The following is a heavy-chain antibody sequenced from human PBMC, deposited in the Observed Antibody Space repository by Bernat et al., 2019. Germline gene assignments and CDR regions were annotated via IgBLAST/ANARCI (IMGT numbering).Heavy chain of an antibody. Sequence: QLQLQESGPGLVKPSETLSLTCTVSGGSISSYYWSWIRQPPGKGLEWIGYIYYSGSTNYNPSLKSRVTISVDTSKNQFSLKLSSVTAADTAVYYCARSVAAGYFDYWGQGTLVTVSS. V-gene: IGHV4-59*01. CDR1: GGSISSYY. J-gene: IGHJ4*02. CDR2: IYYSGST. CDR3: ARSVAAGYFDY. D-gene: IGHD6-13*01.